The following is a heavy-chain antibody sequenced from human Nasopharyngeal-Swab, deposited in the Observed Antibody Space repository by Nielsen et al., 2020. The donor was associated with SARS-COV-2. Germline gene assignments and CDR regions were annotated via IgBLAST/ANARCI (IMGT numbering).Heavy chain of an antibody. Sequence: WIGQRPGTRLAWVAVISYDGSNKYYADSVKGRFTISRDNAKNSLYLQMNSLRDEDTAVYYCARDQLTYDFWRGINWFDPWGQGTLVTVSS. D-gene: IGHD3-3*01. CDR3: ARDQLTYDFWRGINWFDP. J-gene: IGHJ5*02. CDR2: ISYDGSNK. V-gene: IGHV3-33*05.